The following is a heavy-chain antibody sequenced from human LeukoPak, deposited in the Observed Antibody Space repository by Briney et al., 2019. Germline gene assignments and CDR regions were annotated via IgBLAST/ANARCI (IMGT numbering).Heavy chain of an antibody. CDR3: ASSVLWFGAPGWFDP. V-gene: IGHV4-39*01. CDR1: GGSISSSSYY. D-gene: IGHD3-10*01. Sequence: SETLSLTCTVSGGSISSSSYYWGWIRQPPGKGLEWIGSIYYSGSTYYNPSLKSRVTISVDTSKNRFSLKLSSVTAADTAVYYCASSVLWFGAPGWFDPWGQGTLVTVSS. J-gene: IGHJ5*02. CDR2: IYYSGST.